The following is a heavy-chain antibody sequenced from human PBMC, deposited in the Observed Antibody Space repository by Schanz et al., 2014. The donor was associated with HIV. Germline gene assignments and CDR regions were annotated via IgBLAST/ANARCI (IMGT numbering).Heavy chain of an antibody. V-gene: IGHV3-30*03. Sequence: QVQLVESGGGVVQPGRSLKLSCAASGFTFSNYGMHWVRQAPGKGLEWVAVISYDGRNKYFGHSVKGRFTISRDNGKNSLFLQMNSLRAEDTAVYYCARTHYSVVSSRAMDVWGQGTTVTVSS. D-gene: IGHD2-15*01. CDR1: GFTFSNYG. J-gene: IGHJ6*02. CDR3: ARTHYSVVSSRAMDV. CDR2: ISYDGRNK.